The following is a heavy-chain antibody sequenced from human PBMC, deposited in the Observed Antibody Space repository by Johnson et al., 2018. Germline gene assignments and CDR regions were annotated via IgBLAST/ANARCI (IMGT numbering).Heavy chain of an antibody. CDR1: GFTFSSYW. Sequence: VQLQESGGGLVQPGGSLRLSCAASGFTFSSYWMHWVRQAPGKGLVWVSRINSDGSTTSYADSVKGRFSISRANAKNTLYLQMNSLRAEYTAVYYCTRASTPSAVDIWGQGTMVTVAA. J-gene: IGHJ3*02. V-gene: IGHV3-74*01. CDR3: TRASTPSAVDI. CDR2: INSDGSTT.